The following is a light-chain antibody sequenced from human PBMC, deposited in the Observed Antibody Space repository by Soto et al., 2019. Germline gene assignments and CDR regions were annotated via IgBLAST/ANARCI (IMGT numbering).Light chain of an antibody. J-gene: IGLJ1*01. CDR2: DVS. Sequence: QSVLTQPASVSGSPGQSITISCTGTSSDVGAYNYVSWYQQHPGKAPKLMIYDVSNRPSGVSNRFSGSKSGNTASLTISGLQPEDEADYYCSSYTSSSTSYVFGTGTKVTVL. CDR3: SSYTSSSTSYV. CDR1: SSDVGAYNY. V-gene: IGLV2-14*03.